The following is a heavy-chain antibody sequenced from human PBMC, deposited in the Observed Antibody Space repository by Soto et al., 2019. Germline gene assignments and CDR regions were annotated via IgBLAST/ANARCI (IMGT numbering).Heavy chain of an antibody. CDR2: INSDGSST. J-gene: IGHJ4*02. D-gene: IGHD6-19*01. CDR3: AVAVAGPTAIGY. CDR1: GFTFSSYW. Sequence: GGSLRLSCAASGFTFSSYWMHWVRQAPGKGLVWVSRINSDGSSTSYADSVKGRFTISRDDAKNTLYLQMNSLRAEDTAVYYCAVAVAGPTAIGYWGQGTLVTVSS. V-gene: IGHV3-74*01.